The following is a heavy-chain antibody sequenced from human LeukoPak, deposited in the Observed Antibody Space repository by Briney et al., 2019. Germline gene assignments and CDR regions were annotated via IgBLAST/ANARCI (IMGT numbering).Heavy chain of an antibody. V-gene: IGHV3-48*01. Sequence: GGSLRLSCAASGFTFSSYWMSWVRQAPGKGLEWVSYISSSSSTIYYADSVKGRFTISRDNAKNLLYLQMKRLRAEDAAVYYCARVGSVVTSIYFDYWGQGTLVTVSS. CDR1: GFTFSSYW. CDR2: ISSSSSTI. J-gene: IGHJ4*02. CDR3: ARVGSVVTSIYFDY. D-gene: IGHD4-23*01.